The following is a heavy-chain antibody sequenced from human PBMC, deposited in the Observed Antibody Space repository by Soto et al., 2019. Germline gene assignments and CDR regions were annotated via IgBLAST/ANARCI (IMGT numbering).Heavy chain of an antibody. V-gene: IGHV1-46*01. CDR1: GYTFTSYY. D-gene: IGHD3-10*01. CDR2: INPSGGST. CDR3: ARDYYYGSGSHPGVYYYYMDV. J-gene: IGHJ6*03. Sequence: ASVKVSCKASGYTFTSYYMHWVLQAPGQGLEWMGIINPSGGSTSYAQKFQGRVTMTRDTSTSTVYMELSSLRSEDTAVYYCARDYYYGSGSHPGVYYYYMDVWGKGTTVTVSS.